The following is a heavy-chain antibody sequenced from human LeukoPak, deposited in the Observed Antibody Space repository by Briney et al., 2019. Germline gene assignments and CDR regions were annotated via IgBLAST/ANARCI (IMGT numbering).Heavy chain of an antibody. V-gene: IGHV4-34*01. D-gene: IGHD2-2*01. Sequence: PSETLSLTCAVYGGSFSGYYWSWIRQPPGKGLEWIGEINHSGSTNYNPSLKSRVTISVDTSKNQFSLKLSSVTAADMAVYYCARGRRNIVVVPASFDYWGQGTLVTVSS. J-gene: IGHJ4*02. CDR1: GGSFSGYY. CDR3: ARGRRNIVVVPASFDY. CDR2: INHSGST.